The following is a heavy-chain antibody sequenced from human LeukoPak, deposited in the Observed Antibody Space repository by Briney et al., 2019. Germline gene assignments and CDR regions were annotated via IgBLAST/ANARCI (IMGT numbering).Heavy chain of an antibody. Sequence: ASVKVSCKASGYTFTSYGISWVRQAPGQGLEWMGWISAYNGNTNYAQKLQGRVTMTTDTSTSTAYMELRGLRSDDTAVYYCGRTLAARPRFDYWGQGTLVTVSS. CDR1: GYTFTSYG. D-gene: IGHD6-6*01. V-gene: IGHV1-18*01. J-gene: IGHJ4*02. CDR3: GRTLAARPRFDY. CDR2: ISAYNGNT.